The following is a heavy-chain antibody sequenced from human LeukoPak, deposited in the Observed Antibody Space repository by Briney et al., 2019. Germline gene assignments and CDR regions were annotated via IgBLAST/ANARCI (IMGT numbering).Heavy chain of an antibody. V-gene: IGHV4-39*01. Sequence: SETLSLTCTVSGGSISSSSYYWGWIRQPPGKGQVWIGSIYYSGSTYYNPSLKSRVTISVDTSKNQFSLKLSSVTAADTAVYYCARLPWIAAAGGTFDYWGQGTLVTVSS. CDR2: IYYSGST. D-gene: IGHD6-13*01. CDR1: GGSISSSSYY. CDR3: ARLPWIAAAGGTFDY. J-gene: IGHJ4*02.